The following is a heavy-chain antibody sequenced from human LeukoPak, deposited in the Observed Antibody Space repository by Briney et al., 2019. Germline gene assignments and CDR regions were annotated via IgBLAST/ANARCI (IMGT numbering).Heavy chain of an antibody. V-gene: IGHV4-59*11. D-gene: IGHD3-22*01. J-gene: IGHJ4*02. CDR2: IYYSGST. CDR3: ARVKYYYDSSGDRGYYFDY. CDR1: GGSISSHY. Sequence: SETLSLTCTVSGGSISSHYWSWIRQPPGKGLEWIGYIYYSGSTNYNPSLKSRVTISVDTSKNQFSLKPSSVTAADTAVYYCARVKYYYDSSGDRGYYFDYWGQGTLVTVSS.